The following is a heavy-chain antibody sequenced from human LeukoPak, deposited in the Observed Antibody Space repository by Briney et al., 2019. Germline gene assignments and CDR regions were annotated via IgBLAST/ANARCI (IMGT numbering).Heavy chain of an antibody. V-gene: IGHV3-30-3*01. CDR1: GFTFSSYA. Sequence: PGRSLRLSCAASGFTFSSYAMHWVRQAPGKGLEWVAVISYDGSNKYYADSVKGRFTISRDNSKNTLYLQMNSLRAEDTAVYYCAKGPRLDIVLMVYARYYYYMDVWGKGTTVTVSS. J-gene: IGHJ6*03. D-gene: IGHD2-8*01. CDR2: ISYDGSNK. CDR3: AKGPRLDIVLMVYARYYYYMDV.